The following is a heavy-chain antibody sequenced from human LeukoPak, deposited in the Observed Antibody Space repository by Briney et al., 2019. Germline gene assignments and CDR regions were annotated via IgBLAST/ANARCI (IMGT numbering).Heavy chain of an antibody. D-gene: IGHD3-22*01. CDR1: GFTFSNYW. CDR3: ARGLYLDYDSSGYYVGYYYGMDV. V-gene: IGHV3-74*01. CDR2: IKRAGTRV. J-gene: IGHJ6*02. Sequence: PGRSLRLSCAASGFTFSNYWMHWVRQAPGKRLMWVSRIKRAGTRVSYADSVKGRSTISRDNARSTLYLQMDSLGAEDTAVYYCARGLYLDYDSSGYYVGYYYGMDVWGQGTTVTVSS.